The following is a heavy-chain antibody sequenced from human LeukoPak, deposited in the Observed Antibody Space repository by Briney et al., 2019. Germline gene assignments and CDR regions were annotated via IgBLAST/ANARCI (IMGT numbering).Heavy chain of an antibody. J-gene: IGHJ4*02. D-gene: IGHD3-3*01. CDR2: IKQDGSEK. Sequence: GGSLRLSCATSGFIFSSHWMSWVRQAPGKGLEWVANIKQDGSEKYYVDSVKGRFTISRDNSQNSLYLQMDSLRVEDTAVYYCARESAIFVPFDYWGQGTLVTVSS. V-gene: IGHV3-7*01. CDR1: GFIFSSHW. CDR3: ARESAIFVPFDY.